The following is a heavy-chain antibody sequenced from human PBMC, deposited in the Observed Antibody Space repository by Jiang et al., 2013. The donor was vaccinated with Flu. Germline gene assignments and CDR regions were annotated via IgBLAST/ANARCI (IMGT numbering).Heavy chain of an antibody. J-gene: IGHJ3*02. CDR1: GGYVNSGSYY. D-gene: IGHD3-22*01. CDR3: ARDLRLFHAFQI. CDR2: VYYSGNT. Sequence: SGPGLVKPSETLSLTCTVSGGYVNSGSYYWSWVRQPPGKGLEWIGYVYYSGNTNYNPSLKSRATISLDTSKNQFSLQLTSVTAVDTAVYYCARDLRLFHAFQIWGQGTMVTVSS. V-gene: IGHV4-61*01.